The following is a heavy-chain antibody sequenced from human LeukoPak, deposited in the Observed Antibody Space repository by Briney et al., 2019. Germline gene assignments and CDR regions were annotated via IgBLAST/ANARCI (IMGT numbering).Heavy chain of an antibody. CDR2: INHSGST. J-gene: IGHJ4*02. CDR3: ARKGGGVVVPAAPRGPYYFDY. V-gene: IGHV4-34*01. D-gene: IGHD2-2*01. Sequence: KPSETLSLTCAVYDGSFSGYYWSWIRQPPGKGLEWIGGINHSGSTNYNPSLKSRVTISVDTSKNQFSLKLSSVTAADTAVYYCARKGGGVVVPAAPRGPYYFDYWGQGTLVTVSS. CDR1: DGSFSGYY.